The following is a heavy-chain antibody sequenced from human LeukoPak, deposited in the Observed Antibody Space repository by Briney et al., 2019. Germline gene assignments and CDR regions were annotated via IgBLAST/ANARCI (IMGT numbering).Heavy chain of an antibody. CDR2: ISSSSSYI. D-gene: IGHD6-13*01. J-gene: IGHJ4*02. CDR1: GFTFSSYS. CDR3: ATHPYAIAASGIP. V-gene: IGHV3-21*01. Sequence: GGSLRLSCAASGFTFSSYSMNWVRQAPGKGLEWVSSISSSSSYIYYADSVKGRFTISRDNARSSLYLQMNSLRAEDTAVYYCATHPYAIAASGIPWGQGTLVTVSS.